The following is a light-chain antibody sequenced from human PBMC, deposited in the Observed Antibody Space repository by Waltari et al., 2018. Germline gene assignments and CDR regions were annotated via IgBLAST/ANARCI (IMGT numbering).Light chain of an antibody. CDR3: CSHTSTSTLV. J-gene: IGLJ1*01. Sequence: QSALTQPASVSGSPGQSITISCIGSSSDVGAYDYVSWYQQYPGKAPRLMISDVTSRPSGVSYRFSVSKAGNTASLTISGLQAEDEADYYCCSHTSTSTLVFGTGTKVTVL. CDR1: SSDVGAYDY. V-gene: IGLV2-14*03. CDR2: DVT.